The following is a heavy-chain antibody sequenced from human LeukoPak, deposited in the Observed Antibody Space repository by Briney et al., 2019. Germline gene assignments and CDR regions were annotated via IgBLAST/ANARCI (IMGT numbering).Heavy chain of an antibody. D-gene: IGHD3-3*01. V-gene: IGHV1-69*01. J-gene: IGHJ6*03. Sequence: VASVKVSCKASGGTFSSYAISWVRQAPGQGLEWMGGIIPIFGTANYAQKFQGRVTITADESTSTAYMELSSLRSEDTAVYYCARVFLEWLLYGPHYYCYYYMDVWGKGTTVTVSS. CDR2: IIPIFGTA. CDR3: ARVFLEWLLYGPHYYCYYYMDV. CDR1: GGTFSSYA.